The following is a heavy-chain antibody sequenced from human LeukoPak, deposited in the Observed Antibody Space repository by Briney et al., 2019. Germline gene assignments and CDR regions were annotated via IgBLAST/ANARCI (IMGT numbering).Heavy chain of an antibody. CDR3: ARGPRNDP. CDR2: VHPNSGNT. Sequence: ASVKVSCKTSGYPFTTYEINWVRQAAGQGLEWMGWVHPNSGNTAYAQKFQGRVTMTRDTSISTAYMELSSLRSDDTAAYFCARGPRNDPWGQGTLVTVSS. D-gene: IGHD1-14*01. J-gene: IGHJ5*02. V-gene: IGHV1-8*01. CDR1: GYPFTTYE.